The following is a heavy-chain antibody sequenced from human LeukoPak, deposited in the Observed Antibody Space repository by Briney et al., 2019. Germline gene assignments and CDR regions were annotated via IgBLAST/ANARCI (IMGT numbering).Heavy chain of an antibody. J-gene: IGHJ4*02. CDR3: ARASRDGYNLDY. V-gene: IGHV3-7*01. D-gene: IGHD5-24*01. CDR2: IKQDGSEK. CDR1: GFTLSSYW. Sequence: GGSLRLSCAASGFTLSSYWMSWVRQAPGKGLEWVANIKQDGSEKYYVDSVKGRFTISRDNAKNSLYLQMNSLRAEDTAVYYCARASRDGYNLDYWGQGTLVTVSS.